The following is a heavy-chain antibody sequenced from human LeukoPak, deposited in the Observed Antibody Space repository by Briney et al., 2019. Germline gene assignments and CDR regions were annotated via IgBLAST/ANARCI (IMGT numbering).Heavy chain of an antibody. J-gene: IGHJ4*02. CDR3: ARGIIGFDY. CDR1: GYTFTGNY. V-gene: IGHV1-2*02. Sequence: ASVKVSCKASGYTFTGNYIHWVRQAPGQGLEWMGWINPNSGGTNSAQKFQDRVTMTRGTSISTVYMELSRLRSDDTAVYYCARGIIGFDYWGQGTLVTVSS. CDR2: INPNSGGT. D-gene: IGHD3-16*01.